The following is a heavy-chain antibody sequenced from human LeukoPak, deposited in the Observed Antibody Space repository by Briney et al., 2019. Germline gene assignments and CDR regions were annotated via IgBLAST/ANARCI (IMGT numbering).Heavy chain of an antibody. D-gene: IGHD2-2*01. V-gene: IGHV3-20*04. CDR2: INWSGGST. CDR1: GFAFDEHG. CDR3: ARAPITSPFYFDS. Sequence: GGTLRLSCTASGFAFDEHGMSWVRQVPGKGLEWVSGINWSGGSTGYADPLRGRFTISRDNAKNSLYLQMDSLGAEDTALYYCARAPITSPFYFDSWGQGTLVTVSS. J-gene: IGHJ4*02.